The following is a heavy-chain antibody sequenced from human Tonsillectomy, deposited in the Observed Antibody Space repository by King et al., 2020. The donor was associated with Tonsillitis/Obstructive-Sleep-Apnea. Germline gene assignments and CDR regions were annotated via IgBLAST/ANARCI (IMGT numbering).Heavy chain of an antibody. CDR3: AGEGEYSSTNFFDY. CDR1: GGSISSSPHY. Sequence: QLQESGPGLVKPSETLSLSCTVSGGSISSSPHYWGWIRQPPGKGQEWIGSIYYSGSTYYNPSLKSRVTIFVDTSKNQLYLKLSSVTAADTAVYYCAGEGEYSSTNFFDYWGQGTLVTVSS. V-gene: IGHV4-39*02. D-gene: IGHD6-6*01. CDR2: IYYSGST. J-gene: IGHJ4*02.